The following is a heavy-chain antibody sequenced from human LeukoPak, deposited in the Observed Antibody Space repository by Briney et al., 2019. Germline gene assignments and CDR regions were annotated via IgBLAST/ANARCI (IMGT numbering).Heavy chain of an antibody. V-gene: IGHV1-69*06. Sequence: ASVKVSCKASGGTFSSYAISWVRQAPGQGLEWMGGIIPIFGTANYAQKFQGRVTITADKSTSTAYMELSSLRSEDTAVYYCARERERESLRLGELSGPRFDPWGQGTLVTVSS. D-gene: IGHD3-16*02. CDR3: ARERERESLRLGELSGPRFDP. J-gene: IGHJ5*02. CDR2: IIPIFGTA. CDR1: GGTFSSYA.